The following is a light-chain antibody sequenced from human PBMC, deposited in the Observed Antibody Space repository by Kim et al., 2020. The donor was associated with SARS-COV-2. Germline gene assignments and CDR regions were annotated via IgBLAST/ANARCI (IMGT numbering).Light chain of an antibody. J-gene: IGKJ3*01. CDR1: QSVSSY. CDR3: QQRSNWPGFT. Sequence: EIVLTQSPATLSLSPGERATLSCSASQSVSSYLAWYQQKPGQAPRLLIYDASNRATGIPARFSGSGSGIDFTLTISSLEPEDFAVYYCQQRSNWPGFTFGPGTKVDIK. V-gene: IGKV3-11*01. CDR2: DAS.